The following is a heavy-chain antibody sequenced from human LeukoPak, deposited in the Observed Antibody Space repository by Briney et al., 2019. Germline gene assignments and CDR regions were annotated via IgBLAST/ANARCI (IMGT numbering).Heavy chain of an antibody. CDR1: GGSFRTYP. Sequence: ASVKVSCKASGGSFRTYPISWVRQAPGQGLEWMGGLTQFFRRTNYTQKFQGRLTITTDESSSTAYMELSDLKSDDTAIYYCATSESGRSWDWFAPWGQGTLVTVSS. J-gene: IGHJ5*02. V-gene: IGHV1-69*05. CDR3: ATSESGRSWDWFAP. CDR2: LTQFFRRT. D-gene: IGHD3-10*01.